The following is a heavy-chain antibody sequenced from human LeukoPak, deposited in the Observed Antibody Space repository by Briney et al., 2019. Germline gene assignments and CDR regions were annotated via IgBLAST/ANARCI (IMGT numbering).Heavy chain of an antibody. J-gene: IGHJ4*02. V-gene: IGHV4-59*11. CDR3: ARGSSGWSIDY. CDR1: GGSISSHY. D-gene: IGHD6-19*01. CDR2: IYYSGST. Sequence: PSETLSLTCTVSGGSISSHYWSWIRQPPGKGLEWIGYIYYSGSTNYNPSLKSRVTISVDTSKNQFSLKLSSVTAADTAVYYCARGSSGWSIDYWGQGTLVTVSS.